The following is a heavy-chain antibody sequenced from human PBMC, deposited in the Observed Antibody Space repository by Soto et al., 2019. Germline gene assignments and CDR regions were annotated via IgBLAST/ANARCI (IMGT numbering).Heavy chain of an antibody. CDR1: GGSISSGGYY. J-gene: IGHJ5*02. CDR3: ARARQYYDCELDP. D-gene: IGHD3-9*01. V-gene: IGHV4-31*03. Sequence: SETLSLTCTVSGGSISSGGYYWSWIRQHPGKGLEWIGYIYYSGSTYYNPSLKSRVTISVDTSKNQFSLELTSVTAADTAIYYCARARQYYDCELDPWGQGTLVTVSS. CDR2: IYYSGST.